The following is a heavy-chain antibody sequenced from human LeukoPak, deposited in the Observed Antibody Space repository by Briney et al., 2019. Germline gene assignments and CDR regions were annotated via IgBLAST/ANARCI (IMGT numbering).Heavy chain of an antibody. V-gene: IGHV3-30*03. Sequence: PGGSLRLSCAASGFTFSSYGMHWVRQAPGKGLEWVAVISYDGSNKYYADSVKGRFTISRDNSKNTLYLQMNSLRAEDTAVYYCARDPASEWELLVYFDYWGQGTLVTVSS. J-gene: IGHJ4*02. CDR2: ISYDGSNK. CDR3: ARDPASEWELLVYFDY. D-gene: IGHD1-26*01. CDR1: GFTFSSYG.